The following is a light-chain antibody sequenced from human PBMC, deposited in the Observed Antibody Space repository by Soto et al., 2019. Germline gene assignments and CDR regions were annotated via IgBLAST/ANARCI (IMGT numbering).Light chain of an antibody. J-gene: IGKJ4*01. Sequence: EIVLTQSPGTLSLSPGERATLSCRASQSVSSSYLAWYHQKPGQAPRLLIYGASSRATGIPDRFSGSGSGTDFTLTISRLEPEYFAVYYCQQHCSSPLTFGGGTKGEIK. CDR3: QQHCSSPLT. V-gene: IGKV3-20*01. CDR1: QSVSSSY. CDR2: GAS.